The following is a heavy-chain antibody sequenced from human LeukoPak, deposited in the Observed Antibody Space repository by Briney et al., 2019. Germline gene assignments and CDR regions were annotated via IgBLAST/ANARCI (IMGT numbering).Heavy chain of an antibody. CDR1: GYTFTDYY. J-gene: IGHJ6*02. CDR2: INPNSGGT. CDR3: ARDYDSSGNYGMDV. Sequence: ASVKVSCKASGYTFTDYYMHWVRQAPGQGLEWMGWINPNSGGTNCAQKFQGRVTMTRDTSISTAYMELSRLRSDDTAVYYCARDYDSSGNYGMDVWGQGTTVTVSS. D-gene: IGHD3-22*01. V-gene: IGHV1-2*02.